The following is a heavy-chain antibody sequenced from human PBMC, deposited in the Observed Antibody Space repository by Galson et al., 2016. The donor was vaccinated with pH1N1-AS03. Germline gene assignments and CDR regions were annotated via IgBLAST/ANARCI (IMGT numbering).Heavy chain of an antibody. D-gene: IGHD3-10*01. V-gene: IGHV1-46*01. CDR3: ATYGSGSRGGFDY. CDR2: IDPSIGST. CDR1: GYTFTKYA. J-gene: IGHJ4*02. Sequence: SVKVSCKASGYTFTKYAIHWVRQAPGQRPEWMGVIDPSIGSTTYAQKFQGRVTMTRDTATTTAYMELSSLRSDDTAVYYCATYGSGSRGGFDYWGQGALITVSS.